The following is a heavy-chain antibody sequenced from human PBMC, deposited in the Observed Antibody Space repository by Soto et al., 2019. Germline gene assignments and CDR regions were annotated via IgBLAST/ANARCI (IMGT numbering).Heavy chain of an antibody. CDR1: GGTFSSYA. V-gene: IGHV1-69*06. J-gene: IGHJ2*01. Sequence: QVQLVQSGAEVKKPGSSVKVSCKASGGTFSSYAISWVRQAPGQGLEWMGGIIPIFGTANYAQKFQGRVTITADKSTSTAYMELSSLRSEDTAVYYRARERDYGDSTTEGRYFDLWGRGTLVTVSS. CDR3: ARERDYGDSTTEGRYFDL. D-gene: IGHD4-17*01. CDR2: IIPIFGTA.